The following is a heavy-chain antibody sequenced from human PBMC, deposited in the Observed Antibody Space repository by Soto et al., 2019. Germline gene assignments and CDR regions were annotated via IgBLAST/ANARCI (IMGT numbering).Heavy chain of an antibody. J-gene: IGHJ6*02. CDR1: GYTFTSYG. D-gene: IGHD3-3*01. CDR2: ISAYNGNT. Sequence: ASVKVSCKASGYTFTSYGISWVRQAPGQGLEWMGWISAYNGNTNYAQKLQSRVTMTTDTSTSTAYMELRSLRSDDTAVYYCARDLEYDFWSGYSKLRFMDVWGQGTTVTV. CDR3: ARDLEYDFWSGYSKLRFMDV. V-gene: IGHV1-18*04.